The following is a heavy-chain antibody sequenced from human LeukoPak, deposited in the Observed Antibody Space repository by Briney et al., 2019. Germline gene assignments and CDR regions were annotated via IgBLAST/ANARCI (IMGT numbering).Heavy chain of an antibody. V-gene: IGHV1-8*01. CDR3: ARGRSEYYDFWSGYGPPYYYGMDV. CDR1: GYTFTSYD. Sequence: EASVKVSCKASGYTFTSYDINWVRQATGQGLEWMGWMNPNSGNTGYAQKFQGRVTMTRNTSISTAYMELGSLRSEDTAVYYCARGRSEYYDFWSGYGPPYYYGMDVWGQGTTVTVSS. J-gene: IGHJ6*02. D-gene: IGHD3-3*01. CDR2: MNPNSGNT.